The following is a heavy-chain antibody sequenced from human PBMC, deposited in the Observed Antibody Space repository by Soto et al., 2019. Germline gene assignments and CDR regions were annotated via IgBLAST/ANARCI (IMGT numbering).Heavy chain of an antibody. V-gene: IGHV3-23*01. CDR2: ISGGGSST. D-gene: IGHD3-22*01. CDR1: GFTFSAYA. Sequence: GGSLRLSCAASGFTFSAYALTWISQGPGKGLEWVSSISGGGSSTYFADSVRGRFTVSRDKSSNTLYLHMNSLRVEDTAVYYCAKSRGYSLGGDAFDIWGQGTMVTVSS. CDR3: AKSRGYSLGGDAFDI. J-gene: IGHJ3*02.